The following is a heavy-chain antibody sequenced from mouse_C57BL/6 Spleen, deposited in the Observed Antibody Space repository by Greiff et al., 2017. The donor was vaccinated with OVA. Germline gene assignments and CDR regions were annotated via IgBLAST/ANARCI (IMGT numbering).Heavy chain of an antibody. CDR3: ARPRYYYDGYYFDY. D-gene: IGHD2-4*01. CDR1: GFTFSVYY. Sequence: EVQLVESGGGLVQPGGSLKLSCAASGFTFSVYYMYWVRQTPEKRLEWVAYISNGGGSTYYPDPVKGRFTISRDNAKITLYLQMSRLKSEDTAMYYCARPRYYYDGYYFDYWGQGTTLSVSS. J-gene: IGHJ2*01. V-gene: IGHV5-12*01. CDR2: ISNGGGST.